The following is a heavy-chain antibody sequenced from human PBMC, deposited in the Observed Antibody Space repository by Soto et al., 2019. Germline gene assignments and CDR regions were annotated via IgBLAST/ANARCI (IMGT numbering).Heavy chain of an antibody. CDR1: GGSISGGGFS. CDR3: ARLQFGEGFDY. CDR2: ILHTGGT. Sequence: PSETLSLTCAVSGGSISGGGFSWSWIRQPPGKGLEWIGYILHTGGTQYNPSLKSRVSMSVDKSKNQFSLHLTSVTAADTAVYYCARLQFGEGFDYWGQRALVTVSS. D-gene: IGHD3-10*01. J-gene: IGHJ4*02. V-gene: IGHV4-30-2*01.